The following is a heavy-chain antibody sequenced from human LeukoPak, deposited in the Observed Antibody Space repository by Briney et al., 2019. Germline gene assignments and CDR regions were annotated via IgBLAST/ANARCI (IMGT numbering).Heavy chain of an antibody. CDR3: ARARSLYGDSVPYYFDY. J-gene: IGHJ4*02. V-gene: IGHV3-21*01. CDR2: ISSSSSYI. D-gene: IGHD4-17*01. Sequence: GGSLRLSCAASGFTFSSYSMNGVRQAPGKGLAWVSSISSSSSYIYYADSVKGRFTISRDNAKNSLYLQMNSLRAEDTAVYYCARARSLYGDSVPYYFDYWGQGTLVTVSS. CDR1: GFTFSSYS.